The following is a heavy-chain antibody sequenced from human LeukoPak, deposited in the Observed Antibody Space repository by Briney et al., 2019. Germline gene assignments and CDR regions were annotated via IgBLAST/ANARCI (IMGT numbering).Heavy chain of an antibody. V-gene: IGHV1-69*13. CDR3: ARGMVATSVDNWFDP. CDR1: GGTFSSYA. J-gene: IGHJ5*02. Sequence: SVKVSFKASGGTFSSYAVSWVRQAPGQGLEWMGEIIPMFGTANYAQKFQGRVTITADESTSTAYMELSSLRFEDTAVYYCARGMVATSVDNWFDPWGQGTLVTVSS. D-gene: IGHD5-12*01. CDR2: IIPMFGTA.